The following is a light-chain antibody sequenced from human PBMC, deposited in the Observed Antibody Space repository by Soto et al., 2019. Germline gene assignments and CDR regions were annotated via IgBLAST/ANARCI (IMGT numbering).Light chain of an antibody. V-gene: IGKV3-15*01. CDR1: QSVSSK. Sequence: DMVMTQSPATLSVSPGERATLSCRASQSVSSKLAWYQQKPGQAPRLLIYDTSTRATGIPARFSGSGSGTEFTLTISSLQSEDFAVYYCQQYSNWPPITFGQGTRLEI. J-gene: IGKJ5*01. CDR2: DTS. CDR3: QQYSNWPPIT.